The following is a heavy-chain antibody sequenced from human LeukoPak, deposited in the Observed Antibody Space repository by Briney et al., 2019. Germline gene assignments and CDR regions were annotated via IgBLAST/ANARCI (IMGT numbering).Heavy chain of an antibody. J-gene: IGHJ4*02. V-gene: IGHV1-18*01. D-gene: IGHD6-19*01. CDR2: ISAYNGNT. CDR1: GYTFTNYE. CDR3: AAGYSSGWYLGY. Sequence: ASVKVSCKASGYTFTNYEINWVRQAPGQGLEWMGWISAYNGNTNYAQKLQGRVTMTTDTSTSTAYMELRSLRSDDTAVYYCAAGYSSGWYLGYWGQGTLVTVSS.